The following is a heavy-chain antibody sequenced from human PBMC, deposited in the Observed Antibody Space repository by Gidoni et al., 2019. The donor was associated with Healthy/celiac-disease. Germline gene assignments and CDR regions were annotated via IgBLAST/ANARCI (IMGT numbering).Heavy chain of an antibody. CDR1: GFTFDDYA. CDR3: AKDIQDGYSHYYYYGMDV. V-gene: IGHV3-9*01. Sequence: EVQLVESGGGLVQPGRSLRLSCAASGFTFDDYAMHWVRQAPGKGLEWVSGISWNSGSIGDADSVKGRFTIARDNAKNSLYLQMNSLRAEDTALYYCAKDIQDGYSHYYYYGMDVWGQGTTVTVSS. J-gene: IGHJ6*02. D-gene: IGHD4-4*01. CDR2: ISWNSGSI.